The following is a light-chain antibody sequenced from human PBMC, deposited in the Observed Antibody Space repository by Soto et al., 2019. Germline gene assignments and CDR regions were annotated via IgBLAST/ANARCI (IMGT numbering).Light chain of an antibody. CDR3: MQGTHWPLT. Sequence: DVVMTQSPLSLPVTLGQPASISCRSSQSLVYSDGNTYLNWFQQRPGQSPRRLIYKVSNRDSGVPDRFSGSVSGTDFTLKISRVEAEDVGVYYCMQGTHWPLTFGQGTRLEIK. CDR2: KVS. V-gene: IGKV2-30*01. CDR1: QSLVYSDGNTY. J-gene: IGKJ5*01.